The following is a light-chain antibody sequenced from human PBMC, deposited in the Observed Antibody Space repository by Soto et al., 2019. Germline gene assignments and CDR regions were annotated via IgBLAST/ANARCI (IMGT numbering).Light chain of an antibody. V-gene: IGKV3-20*01. CDR2: GTS. J-gene: IGKJ1*01. CDR1: QSVSSSY. CDR3: QQYGTSPWT. Sequence: EIVLTQSPCTLSLSPGERATLSCRASQSVSSSYLAWYQQKPGQAPRLLIYGTSSRATGIPHRFSGSGSGTDFTLTISRLEPEDFAVYYCQQYGTSPWTFGPGTKVEIK.